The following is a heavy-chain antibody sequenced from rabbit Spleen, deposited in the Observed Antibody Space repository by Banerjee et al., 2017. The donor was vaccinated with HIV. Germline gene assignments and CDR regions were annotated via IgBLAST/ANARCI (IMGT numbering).Heavy chain of an antibody. J-gene: IGHJ4*01. Sequence: QSLEESGGDLVKPGASLTLSCEASGFDFSSYSMSWVRQAPGKGLEWIGYIVPIFGVTYYATWVNGRFTISSHNAQNTLYLQLNSLTAADTAPYFCVREAGYGAYGDANLWGPGTLVTVS. V-gene: IGHV1S7*01. CDR3: VREAGYGAYGDANL. CDR2: IVPIFGVT. D-gene: IGHD6-1*01. CDR1: GFDFSSYS.